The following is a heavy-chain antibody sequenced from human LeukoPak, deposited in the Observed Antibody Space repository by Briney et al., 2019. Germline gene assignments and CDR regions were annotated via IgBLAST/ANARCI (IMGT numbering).Heavy chain of an antibody. CDR1: GFTFSSYA. CDR2: ISSSGGTT. V-gene: IGHV3-23*01. J-gene: IGHJ2*01. D-gene: IGHD3-22*01. Sequence: GGSLRLSCAASGFTFSSYAMTWVRQAPGKGLEWVSGISSSGGTTYHADSVKGRFTISRDNSKNTLYLQMNSLRAEDAAVYYCVRKASYYDSSEDGYFDLWGRGTLVTVSS. CDR3: VRKASYYDSSEDGYFDL.